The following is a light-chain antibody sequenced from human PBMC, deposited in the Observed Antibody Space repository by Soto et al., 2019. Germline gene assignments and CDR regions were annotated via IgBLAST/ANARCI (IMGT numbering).Light chain of an antibody. CDR3: QQYTDWPLT. CDR1: QSVTSNY. V-gene: IGKV3-20*01. J-gene: IGKJ1*01. CDR2: GVS. Sequence: EVVMTQSPATLSVSPGDRATLSCRASQSVTSNYLAWHQQKPGQAPRLLIYGVSSRASGVPDRFSGSGSGTDFTLTISRLQPEDFAVYYCQQYTDWPLTFGEGTKVEVK.